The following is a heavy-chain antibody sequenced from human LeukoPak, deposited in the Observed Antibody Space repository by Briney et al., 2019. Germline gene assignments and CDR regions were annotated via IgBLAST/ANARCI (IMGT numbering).Heavy chain of an antibody. CDR2: ITGGGVNT. D-gene: IGHD2-2*01. CDR3: AKTAPPGYCSSTSCYVAVDY. J-gene: IGHJ4*01. CDR1: AFTFSTYA. V-gene: IGHV3-23*01. Sequence: PGGSLRLSCAASAFTFSTYAMSWVRQAPGKGLEWVSVITGGGVNTFYADSVKGRFTISRDNSKNTLYLQMNSLRAEDTAVYYCAKTAPPGYCSSTSCYVAVDYWGQGTLVTVSS.